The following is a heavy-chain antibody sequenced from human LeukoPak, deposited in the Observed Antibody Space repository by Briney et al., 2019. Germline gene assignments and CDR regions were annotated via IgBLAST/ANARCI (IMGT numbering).Heavy chain of an antibody. CDR3: AKAPREVGAYYDFDY. D-gene: IGHD1-26*01. V-gene: IGHV3-30*18. J-gene: IGHJ4*02. CDR2: ISYDGSNK. Sequence: GGSLRLSCAASGFTFSSYGMHWVRQAPGKGLEWVAVISYDGSNKYYADSVKSRFTISRDNSKNTLYLQMNSLRAEDTAVYYCAKAPREVGAYYDFDYWGQGTLVTVSS. CDR1: GFTFSSYG.